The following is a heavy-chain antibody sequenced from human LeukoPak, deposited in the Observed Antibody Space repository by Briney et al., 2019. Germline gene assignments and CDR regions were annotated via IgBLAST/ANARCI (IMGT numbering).Heavy chain of an antibody. V-gene: IGHV6-1*01. D-gene: IGHD2-2*01. CDR3: ARDSGGYCSSTSCRIFDY. J-gene: IGHJ4*02. Sequence: SQTLSLTCAISGDSVSSNSAAWNWIRQSPSRGLEWLGRTYYRSKWYNDYAVSVKSRITINPDTSKNQFSLQLNSVTPEDTAVYYCARDSGGYCSSTSCRIFDYWGQGTLVTVSS. CDR1: GDSVSSNSAA. CDR2: TYYRSKWYN.